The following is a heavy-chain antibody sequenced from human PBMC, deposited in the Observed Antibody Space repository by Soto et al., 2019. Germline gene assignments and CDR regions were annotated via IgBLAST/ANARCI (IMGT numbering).Heavy chain of an antibody. D-gene: IGHD1-26*01. CDR3: AKSSAPGSYYAFDI. V-gene: IGHV3-9*01. CDR2: ISWNSGSI. J-gene: IGHJ3*02. CDR1: GFTFDDYA. Sequence: GGSLRLSCAASGFTFDDYAMHWVRQAPGKGLEWVSGISWNSGSIGYADSVKDRFTISRDNAKNSLYLQMNSLRAEDTALYYCAKSSAPGSYYAFDIWGQGTMVTVSS.